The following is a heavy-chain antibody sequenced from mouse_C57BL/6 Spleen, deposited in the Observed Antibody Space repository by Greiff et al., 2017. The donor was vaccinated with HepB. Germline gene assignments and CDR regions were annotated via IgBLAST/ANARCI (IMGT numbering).Heavy chain of an antibody. J-gene: IGHJ1*03. CDR3: ARKGYYGSSSHWYFDV. CDR2: ILPSIGRT. CDR1: DSEVFPIAY. Sequence: QVQLKQSGSELRSPGSSVKLSCKDFDSEVFPIAYMSWVRQKPGHGFEWIGGILPSIGRTIYGEKFEDKATLDADTLSNTAYLELNSLTSEDSAIYYCARKGYYGSSSHWYFDVWGTGTTVTVSS. V-gene: IGHV15-2*01. D-gene: IGHD1-1*01.